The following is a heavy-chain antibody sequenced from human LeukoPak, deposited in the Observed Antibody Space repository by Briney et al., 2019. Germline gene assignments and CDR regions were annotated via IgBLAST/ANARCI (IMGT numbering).Heavy chain of an antibody. CDR1: GFTVITND. V-gene: IGHV3-53*01. CDR3: ARGVEPLAANTLAY. J-gene: IGHJ4*02. Sequence: GGSLRLSCAASGFTVITNDMTWVRQAPGKGLEWVSVLYSDGNTKYADSVQGRFTISRDNSKNTLYLEMNSLRPDDAAVYYCARGVEPLAANTLAYWGQGTLVTVSS. CDR2: LYSDGNT. D-gene: IGHD1-14*01.